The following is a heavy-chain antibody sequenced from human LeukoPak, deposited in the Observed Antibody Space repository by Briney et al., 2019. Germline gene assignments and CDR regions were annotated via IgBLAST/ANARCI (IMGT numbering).Heavy chain of an antibody. J-gene: IGHJ4*02. Sequence: GGSLRLSCAASGFTFSSYAMSWVRQAPGKGLEWVSAISGSGGSTYYADSMKGRFTISRDNSKNTLYLQMNSLRAEDTAVYYCARDLGYSSGWYIFDYWGQGTLVTVSS. D-gene: IGHD6-19*01. V-gene: IGHV3-23*01. CDR2: ISGSGGST. CDR3: ARDLGYSSGWYIFDY. CDR1: GFTFSSYA.